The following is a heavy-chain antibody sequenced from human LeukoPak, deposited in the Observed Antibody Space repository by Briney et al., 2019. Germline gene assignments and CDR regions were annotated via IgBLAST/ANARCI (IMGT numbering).Heavy chain of an antibody. CDR3: ARAVSVGAFDY. CDR2: ISSSSSYI. V-gene: IGHV3-21*01. Sequence: GGSLRLSCAASGFTFSSYSMNWVRQAPGKGLEWVSSISSSSSYIYYADSVKGRFTISRDNAKNSLYLQMNSLRAEDTAVYYCARAVSVGAFDYWGQGTLVTVSS. D-gene: IGHD1-26*01. CDR1: GFTFSSYS. J-gene: IGHJ4*02.